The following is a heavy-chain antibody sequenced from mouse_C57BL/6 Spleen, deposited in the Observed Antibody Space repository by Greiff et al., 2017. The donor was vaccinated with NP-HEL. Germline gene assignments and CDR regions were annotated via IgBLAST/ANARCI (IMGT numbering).Heavy chain of an antibody. CDR1: GYAFSSSW. D-gene: IGHD1-1*01. CDR2: IYPGDGDT. CDR3: ARNGGTTVVARYWYFDV. J-gene: IGHJ1*03. V-gene: IGHV1-82*01. Sequence: QVQLKQSGPELVKPGASVKISCKASGYAFSSSWMNWVKQRPGKGLEWIGRIYPGDGDTNYNGKFKGKATLTADKSSSTAYMQLSSLTSEDSAVYFCARNGGTTVVARYWYFDVWGTGTTVTVSS.